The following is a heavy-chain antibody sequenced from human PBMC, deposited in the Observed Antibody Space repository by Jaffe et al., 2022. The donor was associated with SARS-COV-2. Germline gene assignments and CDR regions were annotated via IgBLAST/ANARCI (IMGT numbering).Heavy chain of an antibody. CDR3: VRDQRVWILDN. CDR2: ITPDGSGA. J-gene: IGHJ4*02. CDR1: GLTFSNFW. V-gene: IGHV3-74*03. Sequence: EVQLVESGGGLVQPGGSLRLSCAASGLTFSNFWMHWVRQPPGKGLEWVSRITPDGSGATYADSVKDRFTISRDNAKNTLYLQIYSLRVEDTALYYCVRDQRVWILDNWGQGTLVTVSS. D-gene: IGHD6-13*01.